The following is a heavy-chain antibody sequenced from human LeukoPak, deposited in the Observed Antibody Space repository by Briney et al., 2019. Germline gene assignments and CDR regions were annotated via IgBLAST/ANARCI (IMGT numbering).Heavy chain of an antibody. Sequence: GGSLRLSCAASGFTFIIYEMNWVRQAPGKGLEWVANINQDGSKQNYVDSVKGRFTVSRDNAQNSLYLQMHSLRAEDTAVYYCARDPDILLGVNFDYWGQGALVIVSS. CDR2: INQDGSKQ. CDR1: GFTFIIYE. J-gene: IGHJ4*02. D-gene: IGHD2-21*01. CDR3: ARDPDILLGVNFDY. V-gene: IGHV3-7*01.